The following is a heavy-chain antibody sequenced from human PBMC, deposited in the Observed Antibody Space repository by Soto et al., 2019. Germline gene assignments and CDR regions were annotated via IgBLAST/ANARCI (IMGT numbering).Heavy chain of an antibody. D-gene: IGHD1-1*01. V-gene: IGHV3-23*01. CDR2: ILVGGST. J-gene: IGHJ3*02. CDR1: GFICSSYD. CDR3: AKATATSGGAFEI. Sequence: GGSLRLSCAVSGFICSSYDRSWVRQAPGKGLEWVSTILVGGSTHYEDSVKGRFTISRDTSKNTVYLQMNSLTAGDTAFYYCAKATATSGGAFEIYGQGTMVTV.